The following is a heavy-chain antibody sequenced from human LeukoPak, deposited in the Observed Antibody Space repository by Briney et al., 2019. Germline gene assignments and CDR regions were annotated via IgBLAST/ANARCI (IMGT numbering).Heavy chain of an antibody. CDR1: GGSISSYY. V-gene: IGHV4-34*01. Sequence: SETLSLTCTVSGGSISSYYWSWIRQPPGKGLEWIGEINHSGSTNYNPSLKSRVTISVDTSKNQFSLKLSSVTAADTAVYYCARGGIAARPYYYGMDVWGQGTTVTVSS. D-gene: IGHD6-6*01. J-gene: IGHJ6*02. CDR2: INHSGST. CDR3: ARGGIAARPYYYGMDV.